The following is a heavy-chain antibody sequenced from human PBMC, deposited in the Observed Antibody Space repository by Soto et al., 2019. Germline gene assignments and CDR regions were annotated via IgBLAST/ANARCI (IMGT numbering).Heavy chain of an antibody. D-gene: IGHD6-6*01. J-gene: IGHJ4*02. CDR1: GFTFSSYG. CDR2: ISYDGSNK. CDR3: AKETSSGPLDY. V-gene: IGHV3-30*18. Sequence: QVQLVESGGGVVQPGRSLRLSCAASGFTFSSYGMHWVRQAPGKGLEWVAVISYDGSNKYYADSVKGRFTISRDNSKNKRYLKMNRLRAEDTAVYYCAKETSSGPLDYWGQGTLVTVSS.